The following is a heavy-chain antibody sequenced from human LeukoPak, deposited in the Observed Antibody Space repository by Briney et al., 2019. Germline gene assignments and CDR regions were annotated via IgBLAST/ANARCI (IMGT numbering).Heavy chain of an antibody. V-gene: IGHV1-69*04. J-gene: IGHJ4*02. D-gene: IGHD6-19*01. CDR1: GGTFSSYT. CDR2: IIPILGIA. Sequence: SVKVSCKPSGGTFSSYTISWVRQAPGQGLEWMGRIIPILGIANYAQKFQGRVTITADKSTSTAYMELSSLRSEDTAVYYCAREVSSGWYGSPSFDYWGQGTLVTVSS. CDR3: AREVSSGWYGSPSFDY.